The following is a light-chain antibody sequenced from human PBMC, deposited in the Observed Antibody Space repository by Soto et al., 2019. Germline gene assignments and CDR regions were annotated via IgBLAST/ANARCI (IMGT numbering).Light chain of an antibody. Sequence: IQMTQSPSFLSASVGDRFTITCRPSQAVPNNMAWYQQKPGKPPKLLIYEESTLHSGVPSRFSGRKSGTQFTLTIDSLQPEDFATYYCQQVKTYPRTFGGGTKVDI. CDR2: EES. V-gene: IGKV1-9*01. CDR3: QQVKTYPRT. J-gene: IGKJ4*01. CDR1: QAVPNN.